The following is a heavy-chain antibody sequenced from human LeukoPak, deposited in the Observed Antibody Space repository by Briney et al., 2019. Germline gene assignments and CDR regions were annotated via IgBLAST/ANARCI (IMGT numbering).Heavy chain of an antibody. J-gene: IGHJ4*02. CDR3: ARGRGSYFDY. D-gene: IGHD3-16*01. CDR1: GFTFRSYA. Sequence: RGSLRLSCAASGFTFRSYAMSWARQAPGKGLEWVSAISGSGGSTHHADSVKGRFTISRDNSKNTVYLQMNSLRAEDTAVYYCARGRGSYFDYWGQGTLVTVSS. V-gene: IGHV3-23*01. CDR2: ISGSGGST.